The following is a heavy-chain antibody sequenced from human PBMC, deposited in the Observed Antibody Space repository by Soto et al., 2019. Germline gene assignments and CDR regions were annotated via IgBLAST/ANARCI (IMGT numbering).Heavy chain of an antibody. Sequence: GGSLRLSCAASGFTFSSYAMSWVRQAPGKGLEWVSAISGSGGSTYYADSVKGRFTISRDNSKNTLYLQMNSLRAEDTAVYYCAKGGIWCSGGSCYPPGYYYGMDVRGQGTTVTVSS. V-gene: IGHV3-23*01. D-gene: IGHD2-15*01. J-gene: IGHJ6*02. CDR1: GFTFSSYA. CDR2: ISGSGGST. CDR3: AKGGIWCSGGSCYPPGYYYGMDV.